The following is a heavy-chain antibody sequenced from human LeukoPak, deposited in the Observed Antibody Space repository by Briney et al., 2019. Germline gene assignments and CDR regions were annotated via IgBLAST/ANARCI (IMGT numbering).Heavy chain of an antibody. D-gene: IGHD1-26*01. V-gene: IGHV3-33*01. J-gene: IGHJ4*02. CDR1: GFRFDSHG. CDR3: ATQSGATANFDY. CDR2: LWFDGTKE. Sequence: GGSLRLSCATSGFRFDSHGMHWVRQPPGKGLEWVATLWFDGTKEHYSGSVKGRFTISRDNSKNTLYLVMDRLRVEDTALYYCATQSGATANFDYWGRGTLVTVSS.